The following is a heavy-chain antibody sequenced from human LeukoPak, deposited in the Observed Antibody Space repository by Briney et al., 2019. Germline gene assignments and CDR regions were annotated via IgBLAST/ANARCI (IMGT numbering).Heavy chain of an antibody. D-gene: IGHD3-9*01. V-gene: IGHV1-46*01. CDR3: AREGEYYDILTGYQRAFDI. CDR2: INPSGGST. Sequence: ASVKVSCKASGYTFTSYYMHWVRQAPGQGLEWMGIINPSGGSTSYAQKFQGRVTMTRDMSTSTVYMELSSLRSEDTAVYYCAREGEYYDILTGYQRAFDIWGQGTMVTVSS. CDR1: GYTFTSYY. J-gene: IGHJ3*02.